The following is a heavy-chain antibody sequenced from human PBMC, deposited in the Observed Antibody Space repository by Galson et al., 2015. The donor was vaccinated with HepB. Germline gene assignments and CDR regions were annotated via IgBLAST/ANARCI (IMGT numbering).Heavy chain of an antibody. CDR2: FDPEDGET. J-gene: IGHJ4*02. V-gene: IGHV1-24*01. CDR3: ATRETTVTNLGY. D-gene: IGHD4-17*01. Sequence: SVKVSCKVSGYTLTELSMHWVRQAPGKGLEWMGGFDPEDGETIYAQKFQGRVTMTEDTSTDTAYMELSSLRSEDTAVYYCATRETTVTNLGYWGQGTLVTVSS. CDR1: GYTLTELS.